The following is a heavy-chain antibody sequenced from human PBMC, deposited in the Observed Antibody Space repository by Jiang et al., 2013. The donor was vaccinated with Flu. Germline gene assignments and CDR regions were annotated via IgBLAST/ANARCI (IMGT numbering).Heavy chain of an antibody. CDR3: ASYSSSWYNWFDP. J-gene: IGHJ5*02. D-gene: IGHD6-13*01. CDR2: IYYSGST. Sequence: LLKPSETLSLTCTVSGGSISSYYWSWIRQPPGKGLEWIGYIYYSGSTNYNPSLKSRVTISVDTSKNQFSLKLSSVTAADTAVYYCASYSSSWYNWFDPWGQG. V-gene: IGHV4-59*08. CDR1: GGSISSYY.